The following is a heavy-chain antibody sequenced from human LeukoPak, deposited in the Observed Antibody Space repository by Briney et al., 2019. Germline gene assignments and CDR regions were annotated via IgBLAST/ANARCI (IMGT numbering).Heavy chain of an antibody. D-gene: IGHD1-7*01. V-gene: IGHV1-2*02. J-gene: IGHJ4*02. CDR2: INPNSGVT. CDR3: ARDEFESTNYHFDY. Sequence: ASVKVSCKASGYTFSGFYMNWLRQAPGQGPEWMVWINPNSGVTNYAQKFQGRVTMTRDTSITTAYMELSRLTSDDTAVYYCARDEFESTNYHFDYWGQGTLVTVSS. CDR1: GYTFSGFY.